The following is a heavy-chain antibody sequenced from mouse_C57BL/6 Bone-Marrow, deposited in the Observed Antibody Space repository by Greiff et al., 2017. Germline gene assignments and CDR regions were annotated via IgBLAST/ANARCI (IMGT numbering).Heavy chain of an antibody. CDR1: GFNIKDDY. V-gene: IGHV14-4*01. CDR2: IDPENGDT. J-gene: IGHJ3*01. D-gene: IGHD1-1*01. Sequence: EVQLKESGAELVRPGASVKLSCTASGFNIKDDYMHWVKQRPEQGLEWIGWIDPENGDTEYASKFQGKATITADTSSNTAYLQLSSLTSEDTAVYYCKITTGAYWGQGTLVTVSA. CDR3: KITTGAY.